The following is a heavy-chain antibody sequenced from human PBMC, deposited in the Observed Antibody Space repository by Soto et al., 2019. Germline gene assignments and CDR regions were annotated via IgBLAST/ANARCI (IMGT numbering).Heavy chain of an antibody. J-gene: IGHJ4*02. Sequence: SETLSLTCAVYGGSFSGYYWSWIRQPPGKGLELIGEINHSGSTNYNPSLKSRVTISVDTSKNQFSLKLSSVTAADTAVYYCARGREVTIFGVVIGEGLDYWGQGTLVTVSS. V-gene: IGHV4-34*01. D-gene: IGHD3-3*01. CDR2: INHSGST. CDR3: ARGREVTIFGVVIGEGLDY. CDR1: GGSFSGYY.